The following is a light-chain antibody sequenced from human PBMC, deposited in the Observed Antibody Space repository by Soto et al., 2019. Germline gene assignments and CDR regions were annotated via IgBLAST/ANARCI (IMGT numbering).Light chain of an antibody. V-gene: IGKV3-20*01. CDR3: QQYGNSPRT. CDR2: GAS. CDR1: QTINRSS. Sequence: EIVLTQSPGTLSLSPGERVSLSCRASQTINRSSLAWYQQKPGQAPRLLIYGASSRATGVPDRFSGSGSGTDFPLTIGRLEPGDFAVYYCQQYGNSPRTFGQGPKV. J-gene: IGKJ1*01.